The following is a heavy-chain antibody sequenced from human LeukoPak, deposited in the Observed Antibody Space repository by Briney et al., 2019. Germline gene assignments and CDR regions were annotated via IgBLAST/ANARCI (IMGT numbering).Heavy chain of an antibody. CDR2: IYYTGSA. Sequence: PSETLSLACTFSGGSISTYYWSWLRQPPGKGLEWIGYIYYTGSANYNPSLKSRVSISVDMSKNQFSLELSSLTAADTAVYYCARGRNYYGSEYYFDYWGQGTLVTVSS. J-gene: IGHJ4*02. CDR1: GGSISTYY. CDR3: ARGRNYYGSEYYFDY. V-gene: IGHV4-59*01. D-gene: IGHD3-10*01.